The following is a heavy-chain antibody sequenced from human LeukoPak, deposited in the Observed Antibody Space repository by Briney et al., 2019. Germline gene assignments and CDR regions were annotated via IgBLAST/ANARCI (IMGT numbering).Heavy chain of an antibody. V-gene: IGHV4-59*11. D-gene: IGHD2-2*01. J-gene: IGHJ2*01. CDR2: IYYSGST. CDR3: ARDPGGVPAASGYWYFDL. Sequence: PSETLSLTCTVSGGSISSHYWSWIRQPPGKGLEWIGYIYYSGSTNYNPSLKSRATISVDTSKNQFSLKLSSVTAADTAVYYCARDPGGVPAASGYWYFDLWGRGTLVTVSS. CDR1: GGSISSHY.